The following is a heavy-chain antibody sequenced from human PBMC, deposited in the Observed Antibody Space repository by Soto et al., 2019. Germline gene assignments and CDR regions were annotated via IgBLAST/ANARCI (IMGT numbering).Heavy chain of an antibody. J-gene: IGHJ4*02. Sequence: QVQLVESGGGVVQPGRSLRLSCAASGFTFSSYAMHWVRQAPGKGLEWVAVISYDGSNKYYADSVKGRFTISRDNSKNTLYLQMNGLRAEDTAVYYGTRDQGGDIDYWGQGTLVTVSS. D-gene: IGHD3-16*01. CDR1: GFTFSSYA. V-gene: IGHV3-30-3*01. CDR2: ISYDGSNK. CDR3: TRDQGGDIDY.